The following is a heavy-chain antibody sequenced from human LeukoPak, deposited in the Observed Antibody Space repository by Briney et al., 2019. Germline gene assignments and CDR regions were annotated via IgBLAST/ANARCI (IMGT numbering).Heavy chain of an antibody. J-gene: IGHJ5*02. D-gene: IGHD6-6*01. CDR1: GYTFTGYY. Sequence: GASVKVSCKASGYTFTGYYIHWVRQAPGQGLEWMGWIHPNSGGTNFAQSFQGRVTLTRDTSITTAYMDLRNLRSNDTAVYFCARTAYPSSSWFDPWGQGTLVTVSS. CDR2: IHPNSGGT. CDR3: ARTAYPSSSWFDP. V-gene: IGHV1-2*02.